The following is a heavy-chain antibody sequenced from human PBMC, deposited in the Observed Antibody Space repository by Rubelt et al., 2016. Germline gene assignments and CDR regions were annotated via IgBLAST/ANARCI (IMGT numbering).Heavy chain of an antibody. V-gene: IGHV4-59*08. D-gene: IGHD6-19*01. CDR2: IYYSGST. CDR1: GGSINSYY. CDR3: ARSGKQWDALDY. J-gene: IGHJ4*02. Sequence: QVQLQESGPGLVKPSETLSLTCTVSGGSINSYYWSWIRQPPGKGLDWIGHIYYSGSTNYNPSLKSRVTISVDTSKNQFSLKLNSVTAADTAVYYCARSGKQWDALDYWGQGTLVTVSS.